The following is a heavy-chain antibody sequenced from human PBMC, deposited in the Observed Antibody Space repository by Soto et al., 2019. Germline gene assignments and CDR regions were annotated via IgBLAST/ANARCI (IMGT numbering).Heavy chain of an antibody. D-gene: IGHD3-22*01. Sequence: SETLSLTCTVSGGSISGYYWSWIRQSAGKGLDWIGYMHYSGSTNYNPSLKSRVTISVDTSKNQISLKLSSVTAADTAVYYCARQTGYYDSSGSTIQPGFLLACWGQGTLVTVSS. V-gene: IGHV4-59*08. CDR2: MHYSGST. CDR1: GGSISGYY. CDR3: ARQTGYYDSSGSTIQPGFLLAC. J-gene: IGHJ4*02.